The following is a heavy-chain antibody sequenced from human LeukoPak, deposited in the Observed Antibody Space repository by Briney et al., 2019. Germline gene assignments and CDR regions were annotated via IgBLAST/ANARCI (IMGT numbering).Heavy chain of an antibody. V-gene: IGHV1-46*01. Sequence: ASVKVSCKASGYTFTSYYMHWVRQAPGQGLEWMGIINPSGGSTSYAQKFQGRVTMTRDTSTSTVYMELSSLRSEDTAVYYRASGYCSSTSCLYYFDYWGQGTLVTASS. D-gene: IGHD2-2*01. CDR2: INPSGGST. CDR3: ASGYCSSTSCLYYFDY. CDR1: GYTFTSYY. J-gene: IGHJ4*02.